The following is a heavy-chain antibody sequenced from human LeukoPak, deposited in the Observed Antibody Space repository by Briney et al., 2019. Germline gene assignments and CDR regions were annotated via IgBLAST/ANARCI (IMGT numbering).Heavy chain of an antibody. J-gene: IGHJ4*02. D-gene: IGHD3-10*01. V-gene: IGHV2-70*01. CDR3: ARINPHNTLYYMDFDY. CDR2: IDWDGDK. CDR1: GFSLSSSGMC. Sequence: SGPTLLKPTPTLTLTCTFSGFSLSSSGMCVSWIRQPPGKALEWLAPIDWDGDKYYSTSLKTRLTISKDTSKNQVLLTMTNMDPVDTATYYCARINPHNTLYYMDFDYWGQGTLVTVSS.